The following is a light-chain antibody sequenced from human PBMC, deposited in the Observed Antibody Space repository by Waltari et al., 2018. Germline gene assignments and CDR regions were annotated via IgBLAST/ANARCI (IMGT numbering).Light chain of an antibody. V-gene: IGKV3-15*01. CDR1: QSVSSN. CDR2: DTS. CDR3: QQYNNWPPMYT. J-gene: IGKJ2*01. Sequence: EIVMTQSPATLSVSPGERATLSCRASQSVSSNLAWYQQRPGQAPRLLIYDTSTRATGVPARFSGTGSGTEFTLTIRCLQSEDSATYYCQQYNNWPPMYTFGQGTRLEIK.